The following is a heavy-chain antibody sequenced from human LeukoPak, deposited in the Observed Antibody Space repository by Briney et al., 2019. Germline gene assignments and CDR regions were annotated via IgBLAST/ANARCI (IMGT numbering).Heavy chain of an antibody. CDR3: ARDESSSWIRVLDYYYLDV. Sequence: GGSLRLSCAASGFTFSSYSMNWVRQAPGKGLEWVSSISGTSKYIYYAHSVRGRFTIFRDNAKNSLYLQMNSLRAEDTAVYYCARDESSSWIRVLDYYYLDVWGKGTTVTVSS. CDR2: ISGTSKYI. D-gene: IGHD6-13*01. V-gene: IGHV3-21*01. CDR1: GFTFSSYS. J-gene: IGHJ6*03.